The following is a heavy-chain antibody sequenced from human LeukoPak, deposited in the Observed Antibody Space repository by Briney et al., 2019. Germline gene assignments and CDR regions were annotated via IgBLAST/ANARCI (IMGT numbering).Heavy chain of an antibody. Sequence: ASVKVSCKASGYTFNIYGITWVRQAPGQGLEWMGWISAYNGNTNYAQKFQGRVTMTTDTSTSTAYMELRSLRSDDTALYYCARDSEETRRSFSVSAFDIWGQGTMVTVSP. D-gene: IGHD1-26*01. CDR3: ARDSEETRRSFSVSAFDI. CDR2: ISAYNGNT. V-gene: IGHV1-18*01. CDR1: GYTFNIYG. J-gene: IGHJ3*02.